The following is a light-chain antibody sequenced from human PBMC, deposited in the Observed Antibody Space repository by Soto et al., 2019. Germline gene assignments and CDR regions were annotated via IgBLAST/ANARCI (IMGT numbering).Light chain of an antibody. CDR3: QHYNNWPRT. CDR2: GAS. V-gene: IGKV3-15*01. J-gene: IGKJ1*01. Sequence: EIVMTQSPATLSVSPGERATLSCSASQSVSSNLAWYQQKPCQAPRLLIYGASTRATVIPARCSGSGSGTDFTPTISSLQSEDFAVYCCQHYNNWPRTFGTGTKVEIK. CDR1: QSVSSN.